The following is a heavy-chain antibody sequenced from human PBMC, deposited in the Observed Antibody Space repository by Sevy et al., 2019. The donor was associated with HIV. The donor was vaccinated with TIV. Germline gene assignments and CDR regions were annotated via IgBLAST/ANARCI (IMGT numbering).Heavy chain of an antibody. J-gene: IGHJ6*02. V-gene: IGHV3-30-3*01. CDR2: ISYDGSNK. Sequence: GGSLRLSCAASGFTFSSYAMHWVRQAPGKGLEWVAVISYDGSNKYYADSVKGRFTISRDNSKNTLYLQMNSLRAEDTAVYYCARVSGSGSPSYYYGMDVWGQWTTVTVSS. CDR3: ARVSGSGSPSYYYGMDV. D-gene: IGHD3-10*01. CDR1: GFTFSSYA.